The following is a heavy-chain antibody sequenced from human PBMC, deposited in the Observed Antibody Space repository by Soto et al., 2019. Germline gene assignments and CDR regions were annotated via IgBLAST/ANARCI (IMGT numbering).Heavy chain of an antibody. CDR3: ARDDIQGRTVSTHGMDV. Sequence: QVQLVESGGGVVQPGKSLRLSCAASGFTFSNYCMHWVRQAPGKGLAWVAVIWYDGGYKYYPDSVKGRFTISRDNSKNKLYLQMDRRRAGDTAGDYCARDDIQGRTVSTHGMDVWGQCTTVTVSS. CDR2: IWYDGGYK. D-gene: IGHD6-19*01. V-gene: IGHV3-33*01. CDR1: GFTFSNYC. J-gene: IGHJ6*02.